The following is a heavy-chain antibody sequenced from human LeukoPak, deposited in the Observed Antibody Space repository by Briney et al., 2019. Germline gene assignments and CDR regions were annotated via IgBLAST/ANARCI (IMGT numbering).Heavy chain of an antibody. CDR2: INTDGSST. D-gene: IGHD2-15*01. CDR1: GFTFSDAW. J-gene: IGHJ6*02. V-gene: IGHV3-74*01. Sequence: PGGSLRLSCAASGFTFSDAWMTWVRQAPGKGLVWVSRINTDGSSTTYADSVKGRFTISRDNAKNTLYLPMNTLRVEDTAVYFCARGWYYGMDVWGQGTTVIVSS. CDR3: ARGWYYGMDV.